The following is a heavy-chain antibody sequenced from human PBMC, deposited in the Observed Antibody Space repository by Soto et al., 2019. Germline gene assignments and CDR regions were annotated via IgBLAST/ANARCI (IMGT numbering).Heavy chain of an antibody. J-gene: IGHJ4*02. V-gene: IGHV1-3*05. CDR1: GYTFTSYA. D-gene: IGHD2-2*01. CDR3: ARDAVLVPAAIYHTFDY. CDR2: INDGNGNT. Sequence: QVQLVQSGAEEKKPGASVKVSCKASGYTFTSYAMHWVRQAPGQRLEWMGWINDGNGNTKYSQKFQGRVTITRDTSASTAYMELRSLRSEDTAVYYCARDAVLVPAAIYHTFDYWGQGTLVTVSS.